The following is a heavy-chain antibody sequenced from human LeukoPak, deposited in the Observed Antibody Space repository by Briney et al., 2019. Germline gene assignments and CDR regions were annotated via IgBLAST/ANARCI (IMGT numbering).Heavy chain of an antibody. CDR2: IIPILGIA. CDR3: ARVRGIMITFGGAAAFDP. V-gene: IGHV1-69*02. J-gene: IGHJ5*02. Sequence: GSSVKVSCKASGGTFSSYTISWVRQAPGQGLEWTGRIIPILGIANYAQKFQGRVTITADKSTSTAYRELSSLRSEDTAVYYCARVRGIMITFGGAAAFDPWGQGTLVTVSS. D-gene: IGHD3-16*01. CDR1: GGTFSSYT.